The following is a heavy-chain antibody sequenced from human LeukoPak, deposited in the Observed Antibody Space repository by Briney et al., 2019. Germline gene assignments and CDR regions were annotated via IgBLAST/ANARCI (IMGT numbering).Heavy chain of an antibody. J-gene: IGHJ4*02. D-gene: IGHD6-19*01. CDR1: GFSFRNYA. CDR2: VTGSGHST. V-gene: IGHV3-23*01. CDR3: AKDKGIAVADTLDY. Sequence: GGSLRLSCAASGFSFRNYAMTWVRQAPGKGLEWVSTVTGSGHSTFYTDSVKGRFIISRDNSKNTMYVQMNSLRAEDTAVYYCAKDKGIAVADTLDYWGQGTLVTVSS.